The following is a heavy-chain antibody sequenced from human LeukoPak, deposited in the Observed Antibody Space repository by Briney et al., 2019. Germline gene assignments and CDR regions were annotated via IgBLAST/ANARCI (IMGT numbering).Heavy chain of an antibody. V-gene: IGHV4-59*01. CDR3: ARGITMVRGVHNWFDP. Sequence: SEPLSLTCTVSGGSISSYYWSWIRQPPGKGLEWIGYIYYSGSTNYNPSLKSRVTISVDTSKNQFSLKLSSVTAADTAVYYCARGITMVRGVHNWFDPWGQGTLVTVSS. CDR1: GGSISSYY. CDR2: IYYSGST. J-gene: IGHJ5*02. D-gene: IGHD3-10*01.